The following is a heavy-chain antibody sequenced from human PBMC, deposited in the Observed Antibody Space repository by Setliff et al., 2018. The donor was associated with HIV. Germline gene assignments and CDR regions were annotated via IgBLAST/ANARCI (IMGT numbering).Heavy chain of an antibody. J-gene: IGHJ4*02. Sequence: GGSLRLSCEASGFTFRSFDMHWVRQAPGKGLEWVSAIGTLGDPYYPVSAKGRFTISRENAKNAFYLQINSLGAGDTAVYFCARAGRRHYYGSGSYAVLDYWGQGIMVTSPQ. CDR1: GFTFRSFD. CDR2: IGTLGDP. CDR3: ARAGRRHYYGSGSYAVLDY. V-gene: IGHV3-13*05. D-gene: IGHD3-10*01.